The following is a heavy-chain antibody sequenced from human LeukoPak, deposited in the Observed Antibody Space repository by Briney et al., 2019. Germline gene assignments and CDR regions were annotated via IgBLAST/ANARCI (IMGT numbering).Heavy chain of an antibody. J-gene: IGHJ4*02. Sequence: SETLSLTCTVSDGSISAYYWSWIRQSPGKGLEWIGYIFYEGKTVYNPSLESRVTFSIGSPNNHFFLRMNSVTAADTAVYYCARGAALVTHRYFDYWGPGTLVTVSS. D-gene: IGHD5-18*01. V-gene: IGHV4-59*08. CDR3: ARGAALVTHRYFDY. CDR2: IFYEGKT. CDR1: DGSISAYY.